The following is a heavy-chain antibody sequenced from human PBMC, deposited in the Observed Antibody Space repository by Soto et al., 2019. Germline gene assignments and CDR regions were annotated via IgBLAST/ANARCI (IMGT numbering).Heavy chain of an antibody. D-gene: IGHD3-22*01. J-gene: IGHJ4*02. CDR3: AKPSGTCYSDSSGYYYDY. V-gene: IGHV3-30*18. Sequence: QVQLVESGGGVVQPGRSLRLSCAASGFTFSSYGMHWVRQAPGKGLEWVAVISYDGSNKYYADSVKGRFTISRDNSKNTRYLQMNSWRAEETAVYYCAKPSGTCYSDSSGYYYDYWGQGTLVTVSS. CDR2: ISYDGSNK. CDR1: GFTFSSYG.